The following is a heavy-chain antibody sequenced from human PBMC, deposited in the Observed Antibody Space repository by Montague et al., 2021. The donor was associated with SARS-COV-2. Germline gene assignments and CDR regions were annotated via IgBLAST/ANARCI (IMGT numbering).Heavy chain of an antibody. J-gene: IGHJ4*02. CDR3: ARTLLGYCSSTSCYGSSPWYYIDY. Sequence: SETLSLTCAVSGGSISSSNWWSWVRQPPGKGLEWIGEIYHSGSTNYNPSLKSRVTISVDKSKNQFSLKLTYVTAADTAVYYCARTLLGYCSSTSCYGSSPWYYIDYWGQGTLVTVSS. CDR1: GGSISSSNW. V-gene: IGHV4-4*02. CDR2: IYHSGST. D-gene: IGHD2-2*01.